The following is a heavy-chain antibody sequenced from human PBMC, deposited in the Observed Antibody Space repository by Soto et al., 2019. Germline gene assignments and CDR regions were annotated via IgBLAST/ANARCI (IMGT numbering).Heavy chain of an antibody. J-gene: IGHJ4*02. CDR2: IIPSLGIA. V-gene: IGHV1-69*02. D-gene: IGHD2-21*02. CDR1: GGTFSSYT. CDR3: AGVAYCGGDCYSDY. Sequence: QVQLVQSGAEVKKPGSSVKVSCKASGGTFSSYTISWVRQAPGQGLEWMGRIIPSLGIANYAQKFQGRVTNTADKSTSTDYMELSSLRSEDTAVYYCAGVAYCGGDCYSDYWGQGTLVTVSS.